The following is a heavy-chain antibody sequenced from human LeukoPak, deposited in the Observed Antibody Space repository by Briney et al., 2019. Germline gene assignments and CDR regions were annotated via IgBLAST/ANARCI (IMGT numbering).Heavy chain of an antibody. V-gene: IGHV1-69*13. CDR2: IIPIFGTA. J-gene: IGHJ6*02. Sequence: SVKVSCKASGGTFSSYAISGVRQAPGEGLEWMGGIIPIFGTANYAQKFQGRVTITADESTSTAYMELSSLRSEDTAVYYCARDHCSSTSCPPYYYGMDVWGQGTTVTVSS. D-gene: IGHD2-2*01. CDR1: GGTFSSYA. CDR3: ARDHCSSTSCPPYYYGMDV.